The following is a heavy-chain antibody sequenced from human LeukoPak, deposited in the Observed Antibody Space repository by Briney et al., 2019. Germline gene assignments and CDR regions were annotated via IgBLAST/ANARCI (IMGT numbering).Heavy chain of an antibody. CDR2: IYTSGST. CDR1: GGSISSSSYY. Sequence: SETLSLTCTVSGGSISSSSYYWGWIRQPPGKGLEWIGRIYTSGSTNYNPSLKSRVTMSVDTSKNQFSLKLSSVTAADTAVYYCASFGYYYDSSGQPYYFDYWGQGTLVTVSS. V-gene: IGHV4-61*05. D-gene: IGHD3-22*01. CDR3: ASFGYYYDSSGQPYYFDY. J-gene: IGHJ4*02.